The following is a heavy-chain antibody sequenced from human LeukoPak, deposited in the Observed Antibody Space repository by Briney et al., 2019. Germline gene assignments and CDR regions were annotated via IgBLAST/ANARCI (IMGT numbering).Heavy chain of an antibody. J-gene: IGHJ4*02. CDR3: ARGRGLITMIVVGFPYFDY. CDR2: INHSGST. V-gene: IGHV4-34*01. Sequence: SETLSLTCAVYGGSFSGYYWSWIRQTPGKGLEWIGEINHSGSTKYNPSLKSRVTISVDTSKNQFSLKLSSVTAADTAVYYCARGRGLITMIVVGFPYFDYWGQGTLVTVSS. D-gene: IGHD3-22*01. CDR1: GGSFSGYY.